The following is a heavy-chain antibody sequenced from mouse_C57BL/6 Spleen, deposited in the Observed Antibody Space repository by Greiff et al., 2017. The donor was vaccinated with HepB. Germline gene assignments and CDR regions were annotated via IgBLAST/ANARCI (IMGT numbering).Heavy chain of an antibody. CDR1: GYTFTSYW. D-gene: IGHD1-1*01. V-gene: IGHV1-64*01. J-gene: IGHJ1*03. CDR2: IHPNSGST. Sequence: VQLQQPGAELVKPGASVKLSCKASGYTFTSYWMHWVKQRPGQGLEWIGMIHPNSGSTNYNEKFKSKATLTVDKSSSTAYMQLSSLTSEDSAVYYCARTSTVGSWYFDVWGTGTTVTVSS. CDR3: ARTSTVGSWYFDV.